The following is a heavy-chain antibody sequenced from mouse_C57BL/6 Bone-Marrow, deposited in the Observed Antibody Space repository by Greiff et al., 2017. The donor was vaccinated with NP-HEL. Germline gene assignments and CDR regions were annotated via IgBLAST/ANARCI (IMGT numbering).Heavy chain of an antibody. CDR2: ISYDGSN. CDR3: ARDRVVAFDY. D-gene: IGHD1-1*01. J-gene: IGHJ2*01. V-gene: IGHV3-6*01. CDR1: GYSITSGYY. Sequence: EVKLEESGPGLVKPSQSLSLTCSVTGYSITSGYYWNWIRQFPGNKLEWMGYISYDGSNNYNPSLKNRISITRDTSKNQFFLKLNSVTTEDTATYYCARDRVVAFDYWGQGTTLTVSS.